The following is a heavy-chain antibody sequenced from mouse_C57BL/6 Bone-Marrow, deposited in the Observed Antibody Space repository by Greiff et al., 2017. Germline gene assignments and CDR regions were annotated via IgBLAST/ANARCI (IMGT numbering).Heavy chain of an antibody. CDR2: IYPRSGNT. Sequence: VQLQQSVAELARPGASVKLSCTASGYTFTSYGISWVKQRTGQGLEWIGEIYPRSGNTYYNEKFKGKATLTADKSSSTAYMQLSSLASEDSAVYFCGRRAPWVCWYFDVWGTGTTVTVSS. J-gene: IGHJ1*03. D-gene: IGHD3-3*01. CDR3: GRRAPWVCWYFDV. V-gene: IGHV1-81*01. CDR1: GYTFTSYG.